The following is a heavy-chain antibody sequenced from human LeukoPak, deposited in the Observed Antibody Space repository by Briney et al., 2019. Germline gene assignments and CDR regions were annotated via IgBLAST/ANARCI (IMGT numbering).Heavy chain of an antibody. CDR1: GGSISSYY. CDR2: IYYSGST. CDR3: ARTTMTYSSGWYYFDY. Sequence: SETLSLTCTVSGGSISSYYWSWIRQPPGKGLEWIRYIYYSGSTNYNPSLKSRVTISVDTSKNQFSLKLSSVTAADTAVYYCARTTMTYSSGWYYFDYWGQGTLVTVSS. D-gene: IGHD6-19*01. V-gene: IGHV4-59*01. J-gene: IGHJ4*02.